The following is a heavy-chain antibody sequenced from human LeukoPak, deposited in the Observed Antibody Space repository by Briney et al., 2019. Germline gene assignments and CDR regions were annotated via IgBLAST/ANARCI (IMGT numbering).Heavy chain of an antibody. CDR1: GFTFSSYG. CDR2: IYSGGST. CDR3: ARERVAAAGNWFDP. J-gene: IGHJ5*02. D-gene: IGHD6-13*01. V-gene: IGHV3-66*01. Sequence: GGSLRLSCAASGFTFSSYGMHWVRQAPGKGLEWVSVIYSGGSTYYADSVKGRFTISRDNSKNTLYLQMNSLRAEDTAVYYCARERVAAAGNWFDPWGQGTLVTVSS.